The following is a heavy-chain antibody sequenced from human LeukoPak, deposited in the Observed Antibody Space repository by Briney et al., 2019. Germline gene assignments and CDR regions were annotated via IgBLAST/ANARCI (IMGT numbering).Heavy chain of an antibody. J-gene: IGHJ4*02. CDR2: IRYDGSNK. D-gene: IGHD3-3*01. CDR1: GFTFSSYG. V-gene: IGHV3-30*02. Sequence: PGGSLRLSCAASGFTFSSYGMHWVRQAPGKGLEWVAFIRYDGSNKYYADSVKGRFTISRDNSKNTLYLQMNSLRAEDTAVYYCAKLPERYYDFWSGPSLGYWGQGTLVTVSS. CDR3: AKLPERYYDFWSGPSLGY.